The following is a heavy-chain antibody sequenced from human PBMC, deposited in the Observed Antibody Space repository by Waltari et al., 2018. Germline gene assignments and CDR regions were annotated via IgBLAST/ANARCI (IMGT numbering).Heavy chain of an antibody. D-gene: IGHD4-17*01. CDR1: GYTFPSFG. J-gene: IGHJ4*02. CDR2: ISAYNGNT. V-gene: IGHV1-18*01. CDR3: ARDSGIPGAYGAHREFDY. Sequence: QVQLVQSGAEVKKPGASVKVSCKASGYTFPSFGISWVRQAPGQGLEWMGWISAYNGNTNLAQKLQGRVTMTTDSSTSTAYMELRSLRSDDTAVFYCARDSGIPGAYGAHREFDYWGQGTLVTVSS.